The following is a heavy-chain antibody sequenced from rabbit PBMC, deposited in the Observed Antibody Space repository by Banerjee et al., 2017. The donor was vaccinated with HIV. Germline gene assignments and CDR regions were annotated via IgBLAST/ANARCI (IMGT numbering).Heavy chain of an antibody. CDR1: GFSFSSTYW. J-gene: IGHJ6*01. D-gene: IGHD1-1*01. CDR2: IYTDSGSA. CDR3: AREMNNDYRGYGP. V-gene: IGHV1S40*01. Sequence: QSLQESGGGLFQPGGSLTLTCTASGFSFSSTYWMCWVRQAPGKGLEWIGCIYTDSGSAWYASWAKGRFTITKTSSTAVTLQLNSLTAADTATYFCAREMNNDYRGYGPWGPGTLVTVS.